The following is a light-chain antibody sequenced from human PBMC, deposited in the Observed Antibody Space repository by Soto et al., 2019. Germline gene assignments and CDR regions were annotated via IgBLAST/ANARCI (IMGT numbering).Light chain of an antibody. V-gene: IGKV1-5*01. CDR2: GAS. CDR1: QSLSTW. Sequence: DIQMTQSPSTLSASVGGRVTITCRASQSLSTWLAWYQLKPGKAPRLLIYGASSLESGVPSRFSGSGSGTEFTLTISSLQPDDFATYYCQQYDSYPWTFGQGTKVDIK. CDR3: QQYDSYPWT. J-gene: IGKJ1*01.